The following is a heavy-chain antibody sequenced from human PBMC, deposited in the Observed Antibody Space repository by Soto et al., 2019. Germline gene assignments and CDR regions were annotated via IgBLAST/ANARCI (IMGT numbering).Heavy chain of an antibody. J-gene: IGHJ5*02. CDR2: ISHSGST. D-gene: IGHD3-10*02. CDR1: GGPISGSNY. CDR3: ARDMGSSIRWTMWDSWFDL. Sequence: QVQLQESGPGLVKPSGTLSLTCVVSGGPISGSNYWCWVRLSPGKGLEWIGEISHSGSTNYNPSRRSRVTISIDTTNHPFFLILAPVTAADTATYCCARDMGSSIRWTMWDSWFDLLGQGMLVTVSS. V-gene: IGHV4-4*01.